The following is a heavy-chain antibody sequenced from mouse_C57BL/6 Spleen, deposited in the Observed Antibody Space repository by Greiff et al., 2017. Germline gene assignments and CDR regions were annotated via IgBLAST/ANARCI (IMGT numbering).Heavy chain of an antibody. D-gene: IGHD2-14*01. V-gene: IGHV1-54*01. CDR3: ARGGTEFAY. CDR2: INPGSGGT. Sequence: QVQLQQSGAELVRPGTSVKVSCKASGYAFTNYLIEWVKQRPGQGLEWIGVINPGSGGTNYNEKFKGKATVTADKSSSTAYMQLSSLTSEDSAVYFCARGGTEFAYWGQGTLVTVSA. CDR1: GYAFTNYL. J-gene: IGHJ3*01.